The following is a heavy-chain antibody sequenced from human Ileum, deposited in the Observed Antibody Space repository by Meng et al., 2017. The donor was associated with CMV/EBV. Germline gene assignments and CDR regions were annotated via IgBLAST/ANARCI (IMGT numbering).Heavy chain of an antibody. J-gene: IGHJ4*02. CDR1: GFTSTIYG. CDR3: IRDASPGGADY. Sequence: GGSLRLSCVGSGFTSTIYGLHWVRQAPGKGLEWVSGIYGNGAKIDYADSVKGRFTIYRGNAKDSLYLQMNSLRIEDTAVYFCIRDASPGGADYWGRGTLVTVSS. V-gene: IGHV3-9*02. D-gene: IGHD3-10*01. CDR2: IYGNGAKI.